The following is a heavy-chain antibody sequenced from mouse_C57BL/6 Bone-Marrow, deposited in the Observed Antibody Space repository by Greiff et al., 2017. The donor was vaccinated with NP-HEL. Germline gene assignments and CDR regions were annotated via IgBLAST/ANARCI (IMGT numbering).Heavy chain of an antibody. Sequence: EVQLQESGAELVRPGASVKLSCPASGFNIKDDYMHWVKQRPEQGLEWIGWLDPENGDTEYASKFQGKATITADTTSNTTYLHLSSLTSEDTAVYYCTTFIYYDYLAYWGQGTLVTVSA. D-gene: IGHD2-4*01. CDR2: LDPENGDT. V-gene: IGHV14-4*01. J-gene: IGHJ3*01. CDR1: GFNIKDDY. CDR3: TTFIYYDYLAY.